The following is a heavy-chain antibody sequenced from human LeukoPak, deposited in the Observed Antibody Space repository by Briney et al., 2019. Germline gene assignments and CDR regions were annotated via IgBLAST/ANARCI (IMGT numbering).Heavy chain of an antibody. CDR1: GYTFTSYY. D-gene: IGHD3-3*01. CDR2: INPSGGST. CDR3: AVGDFWSGYYHSGYYFDY. J-gene: IGHJ4*02. Sequence: ASVKVSCKASGYTFTSYYMHWVRQAPGQGLEWMGIINPSGGSTSYAQKFQGRVTITADESTSTAYMELSSLRSEDTAMYYCAVGDFWSGYYHSGYYFDYWGQGTLVTVSS. V-gene: IGHV1-46*01.